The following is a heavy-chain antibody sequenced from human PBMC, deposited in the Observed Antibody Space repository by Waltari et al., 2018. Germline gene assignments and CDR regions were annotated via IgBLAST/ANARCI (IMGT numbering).Heavy chain of an antibody. J-gene: IGHJ6*02. CDR1: GFTFSSYA. V-gene: IGHV3-23*01. Sequence: EVQLLESGGGLVQPGGSLRLSCAASGFTFSSYAMTLVRQAPGKGLEWVSAISGSGGSTYYADSVKGRFTISRDNSKNTLYLQMNSLRAEDTAVYYCAKVRGTSYGMDVWGQGTTVTVSS. CDR2: ISGSGGST. CDR3: AKVRGTSYGMDV.